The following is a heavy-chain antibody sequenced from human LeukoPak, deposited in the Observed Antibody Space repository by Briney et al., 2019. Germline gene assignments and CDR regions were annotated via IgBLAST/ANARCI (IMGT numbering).Heavy chain of an antibody. CDR3: ARDRGNSAYGAWFDS. CDR2: ISSGSTTK. CDR1: GFTFSSHD. D-gene: IGHD5-12*01. Sequence: GGSLRLSCAASGFTFSSHDMNWVRQGPGKGLEWLSYISSGSTTKDYADSVKGLFTISRDNAKNSLFLQMNTLRAEDTGIYYCARDRGNSAYGAWFDSWGQGTLVTVSS. V-gene: IGHV3-48*03. J-gene: IGHJ5*01.